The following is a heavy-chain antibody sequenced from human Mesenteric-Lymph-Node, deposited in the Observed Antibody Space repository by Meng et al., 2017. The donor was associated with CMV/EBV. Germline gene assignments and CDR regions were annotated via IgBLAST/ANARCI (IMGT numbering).Heavy chain of an antibody. V-gene: IGHV4-34*01. CDR3: ARGSDIPVNNY. CDR1: GGSFSGYH. J-gene: IGHJ4*02. CDR2: INHSGVP. Sequence: QVQLQQWGAGLLKPSETLSLTCAVYGGSFSGYHGSWIRQPPGKGLEWIGEINHSGVPNYNPSLKSRVTISLDRSKNQFSLKLSSVTAEDTAVYYCARGSDIPVNNYWGQGTLVTVSS. D-gene: IGHD2-15*01.